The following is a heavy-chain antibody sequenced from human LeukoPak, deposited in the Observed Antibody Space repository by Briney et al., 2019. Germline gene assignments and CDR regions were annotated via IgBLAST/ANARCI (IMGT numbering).Heavy chain of an antibody. Sequence: SETLSLTCTVSGGSITTYYWSWIRHPAGKGLQWIGRIYISGSTNYNPSLKSRVTMSLDTSKNQFSLRLTSVTAADTALYYCARGPASHILTGYHTSGAFDIWGQGTMVTVSS. CDR1: GGSITTYY. CDR3: ARGPASHILTGYHTSGAFDI. CDR2: IYISGST. D-gene: IGHD3-9*01. J-gene: IGHJ3*02. V-gene: IGHV4-4*07.